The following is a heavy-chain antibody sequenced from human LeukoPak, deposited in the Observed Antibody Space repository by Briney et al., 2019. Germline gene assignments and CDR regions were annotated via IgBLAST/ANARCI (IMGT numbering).Heavy chain of an antibody. D-gene: IGHD3-10*01. CDR1: GFTFSSHW. CDR3: AREQTYYASGSYYSVLDY. Sequence: PGGSLRLSCAASGFTFSSHWMHWARQAPGKGLVWVSRINGDETSTAYADSVKGRFSISRDNAKNSLYLQMNSLRDEDTAVYYCAREQTYYASGSYYSVLDYWGQGTLVTVSS. CDR2: INGDETST. V-gene: IGHV3-74*01. J-gene: IGHJ4*02.